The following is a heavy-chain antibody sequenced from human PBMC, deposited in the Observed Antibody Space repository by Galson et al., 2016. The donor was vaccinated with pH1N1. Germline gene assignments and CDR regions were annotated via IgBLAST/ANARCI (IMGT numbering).Heavy chain of an antibody. V-gene: IGHV3-23*01. J-gene: IGHJ6*02. D-gene: IGHD5-12*01. CDR3: ATGGSGYDRPWYHDGLDV. Sequence: SLRLSCAASGFTFNVFAVCWVRRAPGKGLEWVSGISASGASTHFADSVKGRFTTSRDNAKNTLYLQMNSLRGDDTAVYYCATGGSGYDRPWYHDGLDVWGQGATVTVSS. CDR2: ISASGAST. CDR1: GFTFNVFA.